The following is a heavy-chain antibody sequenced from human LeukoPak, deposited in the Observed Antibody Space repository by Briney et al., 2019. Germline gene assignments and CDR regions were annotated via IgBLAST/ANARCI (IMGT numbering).Heavy chain of an antibody. Sequence: GASVKVSCKASGYTFTSYGISWVRQAPGQGLEWMGWISAYNGNTNYAQELQGRVTMTTDTSTSTAYMELRSLRSDDTAVYYCARGLGGSGSYFLTFDYWGQGTLVTVSS. D-gene: IGHD1-26*01. V-gene: IGHV1-18*01. CDR1: GYTFTSYG. CDR2: ISAYNGNT. CDR3: ARGLGGSGSYFLTFDY. J-gene: IGHJ4*02.